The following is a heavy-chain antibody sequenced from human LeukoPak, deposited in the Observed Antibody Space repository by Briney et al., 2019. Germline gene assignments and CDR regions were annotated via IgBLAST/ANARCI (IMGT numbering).Heavy chain of an antibody. CDR2: TYYRSKWYN. Sequence: QTLSLTCAIFGDSVSSNSAAWNWIRQSPSRGLEWLGRTYYRSKWYNDYAVSVRSRITINPDTSKNQFSLQLSSVTPEDTAVYYCARILGVASLDAFDVWGQGTMVTVSS. J-gene: IGHJ3*01. CDR3: ARILGVASLDAFDV. D-gene: IGHD2-8*02. CDR1: GDSVSSNSAA. V-gene: IGHV6-1*01.